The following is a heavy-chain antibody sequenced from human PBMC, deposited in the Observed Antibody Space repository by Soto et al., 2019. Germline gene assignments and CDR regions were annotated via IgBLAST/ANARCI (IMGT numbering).Heavy chain of an antibody. J-gene: IGHJ6*02. CDR3: ARDYSSSASFRYGMDV. Sequence: SETLSLTCTVSGGSISSYYWSWIRQPPGKRLEWIGYVYYTGSTNYNPSLKSRVTISVDTSKNQFSLRLSSVTAADTAVYYCARDYSSSASFRYGMDVWGQGTTVTVSS. D-gene: IGHD6-6*01. V-gene: IGHV4-59*01. CDR2: VYYTGST. CDR1: GGSISSYY.